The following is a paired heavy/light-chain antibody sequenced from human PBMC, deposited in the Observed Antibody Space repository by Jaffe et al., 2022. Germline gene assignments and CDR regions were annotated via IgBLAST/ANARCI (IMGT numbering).Light chain of an antibody. CDR3: GTWDSSLSAGPV. CDR2: ENN. Sequence: QSVLTQPPSVSAAPGQKVTISCSGSSSNIGNNYVSWYQQLPGTAPKLLIYENNKRPSGIPDRFSGSKSGTSATLGITGLQTGDEADYYCGTWDSSLSAGPVFGGGTKLTVL. CDR1: SSNIGNNY. J-gene: IGLJ3*02. V-gene: IGLV1-51*02.
Heavy chain of an antibody. V-gene: IGHV2-26*01. CDR2: IFSNDEK. D-gene: IGHD3-3*01. Sequence: QVTLKESGPVLVKPTETLTLTCTVSGFSLSNARMGVSWIRQPPGKALEWLAHIFSNDEKSYSTSLKSRLTISKDTSKSQVVLTMTNMDPVDTATYYCARIRHRPQYYDFWSGYYTTEVYFDYWGQGTLVTVSS. CDR1: GFSLSNARMG. CDR3: ARIRHRPQYYDFWSGYYTTEVYFDY. J-gene: IGHJ4*02.